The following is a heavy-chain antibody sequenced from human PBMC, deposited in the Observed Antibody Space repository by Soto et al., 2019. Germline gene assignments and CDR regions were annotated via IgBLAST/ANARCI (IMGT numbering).Heavy chain of an antibody. Sequence: EVQLVESGGGLVQPGGSLRVSCAVSGFTFRSFWMSWVRQAPGKGLEWVATINEDGSEIYYVDSVKGRFTISRDNAQNSLYWQMRSLSAEDTAVSFCARDSGFDYVDWGQGTRVTVSS. D-gene: IGHD5-12*01. CDR2: INEDGSEI. V-gene: IGHV3-7*01. CDR3: ARDSGFDYVD. J-gene: IGHJ4*02. CDR1: GFTFRSFW.